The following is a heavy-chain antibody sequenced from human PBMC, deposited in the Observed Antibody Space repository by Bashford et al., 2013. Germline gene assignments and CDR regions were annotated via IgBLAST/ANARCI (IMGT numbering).Heavy chain of an antibody. CDR1: GGSISGSGYY. V-gene: IGHV4-39*01. Sequence: SETLSLTCTVSGGSISGSGYYWGWIRQPPGKGLEWIGSIYYSGSTYYNPSLKSRVTISVDTSKNQFSLKLSSVTAADTAVYYCARQIVATIRGFDYVGPGNPGPPSPQ. CDR3: ARQIVATIRGFDY. J-gene: IGHJ4*02. D-gene: IGHD5-12*01. CDR2: IYYSGST.